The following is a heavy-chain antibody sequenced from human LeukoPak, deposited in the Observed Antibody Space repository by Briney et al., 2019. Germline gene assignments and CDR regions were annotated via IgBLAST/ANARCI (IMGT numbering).Heavy chain of an antibody. V-gene: IGHV1-2*02. CDR3: ASLDKGNDVVFDY. CDR2: INPNSGGT. J-gene: IGHJ4*02. CDR1: GYTFTGYY. Sequence: ASVKVSCKASGYTFTGYYMHWVRQAPGQGLEGMGWINPNSGGTNYAQKFQGRVTMTRDTSISTAYMELSRLRSDDTAVYYCASLDKGNDVVFDYWGQGTLVTVSS. D-gene: IGHD1-1*01.